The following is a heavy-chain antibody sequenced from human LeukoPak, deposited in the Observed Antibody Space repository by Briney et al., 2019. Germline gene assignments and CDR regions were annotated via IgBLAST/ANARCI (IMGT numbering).Heavy chain of an antibody. CDR2: MNPNSGNT. D-gene: IGHD3-10*01. CDR3: ARGDLWFGESFDY. V-gene: IGHV1-8*01. J-gene: IGHJ4*02. Sequence: ASVKVSCKASGYTFTSYDINWVRQATGQGLEWMGWMNPNSGNTGYAQKFRGRVTMTRNTSISTAYMELSSLRSEDTAVYYCARGDLWFGESFDYWGQGTLVTVSS. CDR1: GYTFTSYD.